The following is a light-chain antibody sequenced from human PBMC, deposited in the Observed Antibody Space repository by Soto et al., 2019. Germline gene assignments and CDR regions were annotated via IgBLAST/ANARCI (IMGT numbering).Light chain of an antibody. CDR3: HQRQRWPRT. Sequence: EIVMTQSPATLSVSPGERATLSCRASQSVSSNLAWYQQKPGQAPRLLFNGASTRATGIPVRFSASGSGTEFTLTISSLQSEDFAVYYCHQRQRWPRTFGQGTKVEIK. CDR2: GAS. J-gene: IGKJ1*01. CDR1: QSVSSN. V-gene: IGKV3-15*01.